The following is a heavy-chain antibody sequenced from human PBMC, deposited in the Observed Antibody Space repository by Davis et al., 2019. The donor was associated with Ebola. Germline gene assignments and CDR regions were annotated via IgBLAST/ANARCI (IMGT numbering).Heavy chain of an antibody. Sequence: GESLKISCAAPGFTFSRYSMNWVRQAPGKGLEWVSSISSSSSYIYYADSVKGRFTISRDNAKNSLYLQMNSLRAEDTAVYYCARDPTRTYYDFWSGSSDYYYGMDVWGQGTTVTVSS. CDR3: ARDPTRTYYDFWSGSSDYYYGMDV. CDR1: GFTFSRYS. D-gene: IGHD3-3*01. J-gene: IGHJ6*02. CDR2: ISSSSSYI. V-gene: IGHV3-21*01.